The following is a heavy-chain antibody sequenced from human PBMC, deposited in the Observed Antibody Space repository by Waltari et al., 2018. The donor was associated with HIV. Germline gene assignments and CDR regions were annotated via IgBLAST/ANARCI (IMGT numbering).Heavy chain of an antibody. CDR3: ARRHVDTALVRWGLDD. CDR1: GGSISSSSSF. J-gene: IGHJ4*02. V-gene: IGHV4-39*01. Sequence: QLQLQESGPGLVKPSETLSLTCTVSGGSISSSSSFWGWIRQPPGKGLEWIGSIYYSGSTYYNPSLKSRVTISVDTPKNQFSLILSSVTAADTAVYYCARRHVDTALVRWGLDDWGQGTLVTVSS. D-gene: IGHD5-18*01. CDR2: IYYSGST.